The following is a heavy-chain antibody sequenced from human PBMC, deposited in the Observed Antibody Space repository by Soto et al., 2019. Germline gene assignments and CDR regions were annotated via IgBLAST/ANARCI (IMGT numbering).Heavy chain of an antibody. D-gene: IGHD3-3*01. V-gene: IGHV4-59*01. Sequence: QVQLQESGPGLVKPSETLSLTCTVSGGSISSYYWSWIRQPPGKGLEYIGYVYYTGRTNYNPSLKCRVSMSVDTSKNQFSLKLSSVIAADTAVYYCARGYDFWSGYLVYWGQGTLVTVSS. CDR3: ARGYDFWSGYLVY. CDR2: VYYTGRT. CDR1: GGSISSYY. J-gene: IGHJ4*02.